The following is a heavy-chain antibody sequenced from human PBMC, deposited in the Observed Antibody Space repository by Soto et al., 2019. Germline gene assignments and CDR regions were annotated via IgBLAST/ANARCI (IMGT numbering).Heavy chain of an antibody. CDR1: GGSFSGYY. D-gene: IGHD1-26*01. J-gene: IGHJ5*02. CDR2: INHSGST. CDR3: ARGRRGGPTTKLGHWFDP. Sequence: QVQLQQWGAGLLKPSETLSLTCAVYGGSFSGYYWSWIRQHPGKGLEWIGEINHSGSTNYNPSLKSRVTISVDTSKNQFSLKLSSVTAADTAVYYCARGRRGGPTTKLGHWFDPWGQGTLVTVSS. V-gene: IGHV4-34*01.